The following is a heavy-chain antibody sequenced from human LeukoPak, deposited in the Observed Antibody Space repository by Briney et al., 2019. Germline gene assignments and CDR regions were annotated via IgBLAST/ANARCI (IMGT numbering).Heavy chain of an antibody. CDR2: IYYSGST. CDR1: GGSISSSSYY. Sequence: PSETLALTCTVSGGSISSSSYYWGWIRQPPGKGLEWIGSIYYSGSTYYNPSLKSRVTISVDTSKNQFSLKLSSVTAADTAVYYCARFSQGSWYTLKGNNWFDPWGQGTLVTVSS. CDR3: ARFSQGSWYTLKGNNWFDP. J-gene: IGHJ5*02. V-gene: IGHV4-39*01. D-gene: IGHD6-13*01.